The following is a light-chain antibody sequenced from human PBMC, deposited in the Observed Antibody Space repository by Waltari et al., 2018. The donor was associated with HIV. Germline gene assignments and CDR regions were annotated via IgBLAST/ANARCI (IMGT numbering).Light chain of an antibody. CDR3: SSYTSSSTPYV. CDR1: SRDVGGYKY. CDR2: DVS. Sequence: QSALTQPASVSGSPGQSITISCTGTSRDVGGYKYVSWYQQHPGKAPKLMIYDVSNRPSGVSNRFSGSKSGNTASLTISGLQAEDEADYYCSSYTSSSTPYVFGTGTKVTVL. J-gene: IGLJ1*01. V-gene: IGLV2-14*03.